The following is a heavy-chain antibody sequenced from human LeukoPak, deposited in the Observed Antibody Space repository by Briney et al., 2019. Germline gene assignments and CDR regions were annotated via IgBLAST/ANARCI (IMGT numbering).Heavy chain of an antibody. D-gene: IGHD1-26*01. V-gene: IGHV4-59*01. CDR2: IYYSGST. J-gene: IGHJ6*03. CDR1: GGSISSYY. Sequence: SETLSLTCTVSGGSISSYYWSWIRQPPGKGLEWIGYIYYSGSTNYNPSLKSRVTISVDTSKNQFSLKLSSVTAADTAVYYSATTLWAWEGHYYYMDVWGKGTTVTVSS. CDR3: ATTLWAWEGHYYYMDV.